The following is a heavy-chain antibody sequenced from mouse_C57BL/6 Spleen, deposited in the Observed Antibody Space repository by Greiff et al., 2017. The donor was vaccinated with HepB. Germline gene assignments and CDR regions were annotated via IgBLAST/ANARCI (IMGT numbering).Heavy chain of an antibody. CDR1: GFNIKDDY. V-gene: IGHV14-4*01. CDR3: TTEGYDNAMDY. D-gene: IGHD2-12*01. Sequence: EVQLQQSGAELVRPGASVKLSCTASGFNIKDDYMHWVKQRPEQGLEWIGWIDPENGDTEYASKFQGKATITADTSSNTAYLQLSSLTSEDTAVYYCTTEGYDNAMDYWGQGTSVTVSS. J-gene: IGHJ4*01. CDR2: IDPENGDT.